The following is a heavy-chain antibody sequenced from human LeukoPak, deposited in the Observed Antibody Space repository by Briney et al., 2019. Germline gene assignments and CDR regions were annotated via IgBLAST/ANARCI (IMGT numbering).Heavy chain of an antibody. CDR1: GFTFTGYY. CDR3: VREGNELLSKNFDY. Sequence: GASVKVSSKASGFTFTGYYIHWVRQAPGQGLEWMGYINPHSGGTNSPQKFQGSVTMTTDTSISAAYMELSSLIPDDTAMYYCVREGNELLSKNFDYWGQGTLVTVSS. J-gene: IGHJ4*02. D-gene: IGHD2-21*02. CDR2: INPHSGGT. V-gene: IGHV1-2*02.